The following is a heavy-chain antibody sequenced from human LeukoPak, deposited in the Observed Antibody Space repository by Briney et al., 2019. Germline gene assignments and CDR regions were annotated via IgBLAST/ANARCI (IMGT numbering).Heavy chain of an antibody. J-gene: IGHJ4*02. D-gene: IGHD6-6*01. V-gene: IGHV3-7*01. CDR1: EFTFGNFW. CDR3: ARESFAARWD. Sequence: QAGGSLRLSCAASEFTFGNFWMTWVRQAPGKGLEWVANIKEDGSDKYYVDSVKGRFTISRDNARTSLYLQMNSLRAEDTAVYYCARESFAARWDWGQGTLVTVSS. CDR2: IKEDGSDK.